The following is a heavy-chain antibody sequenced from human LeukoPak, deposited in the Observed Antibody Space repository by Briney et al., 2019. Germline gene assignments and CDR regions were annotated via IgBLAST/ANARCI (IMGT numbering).Heavy chain of an antibody. J-gene: IGHJ3*02. V-gene: IGHV1-69*06. CDR1: GGTFSSYA. CDR2: IIPIFGTA. D-gene: IGHD6-19*01. CDR3: ARGREQWLCHDAFDI. Sequence: SVKVSCKASGGTFSSYAISWVRQAPGQGLEWMGGIIPIFGTANYAQKFQGRVTITADKSTSTAYMELSSLRSEDTAVYYCARGREQWLCHDAFDIWGQGTMVTVSS.